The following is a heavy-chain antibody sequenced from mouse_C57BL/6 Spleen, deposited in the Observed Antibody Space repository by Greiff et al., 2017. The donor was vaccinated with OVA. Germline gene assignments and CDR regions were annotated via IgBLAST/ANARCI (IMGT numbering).Heavy chain of an antibody. CDR1: GFSFNTYA. CDR2: IRSKSNNYAT. D-gene: IGHD4-1*01. CDR3: VRHNWDGRDYYFDY. Sequence: EVMLVESGGGLVQPKGSLKLSCAASGFSFNTYAMNWVRQAPGKGLEWVARIRSKSNNYATYYADSVKDRFTISRDDSESMLYLQMNNLKTEDTAMYYCVRHNWDGRDYYFDYWGQGTTLTVSS. V-gene: IGHV10-1*01. J-gene: IGHJ2*01.